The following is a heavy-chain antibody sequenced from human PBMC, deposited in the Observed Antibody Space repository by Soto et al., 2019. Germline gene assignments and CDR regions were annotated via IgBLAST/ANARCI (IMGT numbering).Heavy chain of an antibody. J-gene: IGHJ6*02. CDR2: IYHSGSA. Sequence: SETLSLTCAVSGGSISSSHWWSWVRQFPGKGLEWIGEIYHSGSANYNPSLKSRVTISVDKSKNQFSLNLSSVTAADTAVYYCARLRYCSSTSCSTAGGYYYGMDVWGQGTTVTVSS. CDR1: GGSISSSHW. D-gene: IGHD2-2*02. CDR3: ARLRYCSSTSCSTAGGYYYGMDV. V-gene: IGHV4-4*02.